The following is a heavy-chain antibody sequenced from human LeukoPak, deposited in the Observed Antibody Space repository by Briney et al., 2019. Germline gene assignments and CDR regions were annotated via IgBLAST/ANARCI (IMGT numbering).Heavy chain of an antibody. V-gene: IGHV5-51*01. J-gene: IGHJ4*02. CDR2: IYPGDSDT. CDR3: ATLYSSSGSSPDY. CDR1: GYSFTSYW. D-gene: IGHD6-6*01. Sequence: GEPLKISCKGSGYSFTSYWIGWVRQMPGKGLEWMGIIYPGDSDTRYSPSFQGQVTISADKSISTAYLQWSSLKASDTAIYYCATLYSSSGSSPDYWGQGTLVTVSS.